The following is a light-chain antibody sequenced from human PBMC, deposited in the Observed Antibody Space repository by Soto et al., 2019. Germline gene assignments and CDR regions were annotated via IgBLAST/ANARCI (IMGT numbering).Light chain of an antibody. J-gene: IGLJ1*01. CDR2: EGH. V-gene: IGLV2-23*01. Sequence: QSALAQPASVSGSPGQSITISCTGASSYVGTYRLVSWYQQHPGKAPKFVIYEGHKRPSGVPDRFSGSTSINTSSLTIALLQNDDDADYCCCLYVGATTYVFGTGTKLTVL. CDR1: SSYVGTYRL. CDR3: CLYVGATTYV.